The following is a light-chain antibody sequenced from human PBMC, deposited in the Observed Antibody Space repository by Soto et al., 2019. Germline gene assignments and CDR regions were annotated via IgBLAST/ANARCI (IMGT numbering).Light chain of an antibody. CDR2: YNS. CDR1: NIGSKS. Sequence: SYELTQPPSVSVAPGETATITCGGSNIGSKSVHWYQQKPGQAPVLVIYYNSDRPSGIPERFSGFNSENTATLIISRVEAGDETDYYCQVWDGSSDHVVFGGGTKLTVL. J-gene: IGLJ2*01. CDR3: QVWDGSSDHVV. V-gene: IGLV3-21*04.